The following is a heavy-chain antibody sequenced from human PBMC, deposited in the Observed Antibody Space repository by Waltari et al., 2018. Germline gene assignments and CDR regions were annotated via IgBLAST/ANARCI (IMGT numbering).Heavy chain of an antibody. CDR1: GDSDGSDTYS. CDR3: ARLHDFSGGYRFDS. Sequence: QLQLQESGPGLVKPSETLSLTCVVSGDSDGSDTYSWGWIRQPPGKALEWIGSLFYGGRSYYHPSLRSRVTIYVDTSRNQLSLNLNSVTAADTAVYYCARLHDFSGGYRFDSWGQGTLVTVPS. J-gene: IGHJ4*02. D-gene: IGHD3-3*01. CDR2: LFYGGRS. V-gene: IGHV4-39*01.